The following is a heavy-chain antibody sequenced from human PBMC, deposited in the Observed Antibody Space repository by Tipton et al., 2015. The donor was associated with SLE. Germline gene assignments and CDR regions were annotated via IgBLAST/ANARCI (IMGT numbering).Heavy chain of an antibody. CDR2: ISNGGNA. D-gene: IGHD6-19*01. CDR1: GGSFSGYY. J-gene: IGHJ4*02. CDR3: ASAERGVVAGGFDY. Sequence: TLSLTCAVYGGSFSGYYWAWIRQPPGKGVEWIGFISNGGNANYNPSLKSRVTISVDTSKNQFSLKLSSVTAADTAVYYCASAERGVVAGGFDYWGQGTLVTVSS. V-gene: IGHV4-34*01.